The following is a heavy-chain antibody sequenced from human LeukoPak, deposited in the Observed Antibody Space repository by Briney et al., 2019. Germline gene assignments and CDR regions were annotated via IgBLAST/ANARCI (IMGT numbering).Heavy chain of an antibody. CDR3: ARRSWGVYYFDY. CDR1: AASISSYY. Sequence: SETLSLTCTVSAASISSYYWSWIRQPPGKGLEWIGYIYTSGSTNYNPALKSRVTISVDTSKNQFSLKLSSVTAADTAVYYCARRSWGVYYFDYWGQGTLVTVSS. J-gene: IGHJ4*02. CDR2: IYTSGST. D-gene: IGHD3-10*01. V-gene: IGHV4-4*09.